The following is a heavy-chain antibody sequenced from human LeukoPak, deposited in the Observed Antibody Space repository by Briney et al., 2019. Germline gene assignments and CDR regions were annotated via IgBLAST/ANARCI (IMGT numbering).Heavy chain of an antibody. J-gene: IGHJ5*02. D-gene: IGHD3-10*01. V-gene: IGHV3-23*01. CDR2: IGGSSGKT. CDR1: GFTFSSYA. Sequence: GGSLRLSCAASGFTFSSYAMTWVRQAPGKGLEWVSGIGGSSGKTFYADSVKGRFTISRDNSKNTLYLQMNTLRAEDTAVYFCAKQPYQYVSGSPSWFDPWGQGTQVTVSS. CDR3: AKQPYQYVSGSPSWFDP.